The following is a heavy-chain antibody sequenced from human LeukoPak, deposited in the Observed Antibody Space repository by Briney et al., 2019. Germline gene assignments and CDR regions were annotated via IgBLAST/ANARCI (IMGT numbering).Heavy chain of an antibody. CDR1: GGSISSYY. CDR2: IYYSGST. V-gene: IGHV4-59*01. Sequence: PSETLSLTCTVSGGSISSYYWSWIRQPPGKGLEWIGYIYYSGSTNYNPSLKSRVTISVDTSKNQFSLKLSSVTAADTAVYYCARQGPDGYIKDAFDIWGQGTMVTVSS. J-gene: IGHJ3*02. CDR3: ARQGPDGYIKDAFDI. D-gene: IGHD5-24*01.